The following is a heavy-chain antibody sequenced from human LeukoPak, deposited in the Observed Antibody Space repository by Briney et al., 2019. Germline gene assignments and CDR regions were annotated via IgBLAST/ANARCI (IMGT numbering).Heavy chain of an antibody. J-gene: IGHJ4*02. CDR2: IKEDGSEK. V-gene: IGHV3-7*01. Sequence: GGSLRLSCADSGFTFSSYWMSWVRQAPGKGLECVANIKEDGSEKYYVDSVKGRFTISRDNVKNSLYLQMNSLRVEDTAIYYCARERADWYIDYWGQGTLVTVSS. CDR1: GFTFSSYW. D-gene: IGHD3-9*01. CDR3: ARERADWYIDY.